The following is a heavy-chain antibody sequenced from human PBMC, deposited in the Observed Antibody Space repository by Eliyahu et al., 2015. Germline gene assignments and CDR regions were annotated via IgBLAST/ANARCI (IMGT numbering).Heavy chain of an antibody. D-gene: IGHD4-11*01. V-gene: IGHV2-70*04. CDR3: ARAYDYRGFDP. Sequence: QVTLKESGPALVKPTQTLTLTCTFSGFSLSTSGXRVSWIRQPPGKALEWLARIDWDDDKFYSTSLKTRLTISKDTSKNQMVLTMTNMDPVDTATYYCARAYDYRGFDPWGQGTLVTVSS. CDR1: GFSLSTSGXR. CDR2: IDWDDDK. J-gene: IGHJ5*02.